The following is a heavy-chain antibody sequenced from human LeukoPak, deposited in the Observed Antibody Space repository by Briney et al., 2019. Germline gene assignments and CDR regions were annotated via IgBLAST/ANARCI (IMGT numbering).Heavy chain of an antibody. CDR3: ARDGYSGSYYDY. V-gene: IGHV3-7*04. Sequence: PGGSLRLSCEASGSTFNSYAMSWVRQAPEKGLEWVANIKQDGSEKYYLDSVKGRFTISRDNAKSSLYLQMNSLRAEDTAVYYCARDGYSGSYYDYWGQGTLVTVSS. CDR1: GSTFNSYA. CDR2: IKQDGSEK. J-gene: IGHJ4*02. D-gene: IGHD1-26*01.